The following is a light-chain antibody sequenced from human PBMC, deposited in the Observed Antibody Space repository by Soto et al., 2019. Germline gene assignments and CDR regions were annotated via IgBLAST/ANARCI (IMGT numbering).Light chain of an antibody. V-gene: IGLV2-14*01. CDR1: SSDVCNYKY. CDR2: EVS. CDR3: FLYASSGAYV. J-gene: IGLJ1*01. Sequence: QSALTQPASVSGSPGQSITISCTGTSSDVCNYKYVSWYQQHPGTAPKLRIYEVSNRPSGVSNRFSGSKSGNTASLTISGLQAEDVTDYLYFLYASSGAYVCGPATKVTVL.